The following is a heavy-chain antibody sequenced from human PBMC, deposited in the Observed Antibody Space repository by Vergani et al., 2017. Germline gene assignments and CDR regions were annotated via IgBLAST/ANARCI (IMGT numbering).Heavy chain of an antibody. J-gene: IGHJ2*01. CDR1: GGTFSSYA. CDR2: ISPIFGTA. Sequence: QVQLVQSGAEVKKPGSSVKVSCKASGGTFSSYAISWVRQAPGQGLEWMGGISPIFGTANYAQKFQGRVTITADESTSTAYMELSSRRSEDTAVYYCARDRRSIAAAGNDWYFDLWGRGTLVTVSS. CDR3: ARDRRSIAAAGNDWYFDL. V-gene: IGHV1-69*13. D-gene: IGHD6-13*01.